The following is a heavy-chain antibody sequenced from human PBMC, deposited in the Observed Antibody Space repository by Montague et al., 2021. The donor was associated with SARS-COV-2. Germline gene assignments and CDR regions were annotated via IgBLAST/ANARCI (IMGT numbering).Heavy chain of an antibody. CDR1: GGSISSYY. CDR3: ARVSRITIFGVVGWFDP. D-gene: IGHD3-3*01. Sequence: SETLSLTCTVSGGSISSYYWSWIRQPPGKGLEWIGYIYYNGSTNYNPSLKSRVTISVDTSKNQFSLKLSSVTAADTAVYYCARVSRITIFGVVGWFDPWGQGTLVTVSS. V-gene: IGHV4-59*01. CDR2: IYYNGST. J-gene: IGHJ5*02.